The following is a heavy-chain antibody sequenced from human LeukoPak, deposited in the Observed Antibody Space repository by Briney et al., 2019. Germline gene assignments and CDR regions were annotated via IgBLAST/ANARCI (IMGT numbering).Heavy chain of an antibody. CDR3: ARPRGSTYCSGGSCYAYYYYMDV. D-gene: IGHD2-15*01. CDR1: GGTFSSYA. J-gene: IGHJ6*03. Sequence: ASVKVSCKASGGTFSSYAISWVRQAPGQGLEWMGGIIPIFGTANYAQKFQGRVTMTRNTSISTAYMELSSLRSEDTAVYYCARPRGSTYCSGGSCYAYYYYMDVWGKGTTVTISS. V-gene: IGHV1-69*05. CDR2: IIPIFGTA.